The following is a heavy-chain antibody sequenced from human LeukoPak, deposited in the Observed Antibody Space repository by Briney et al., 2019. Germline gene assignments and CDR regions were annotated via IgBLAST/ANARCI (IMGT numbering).Heavy chain of an antibody. J-gene: IGHJ4*02. V-gene: IGHV3-23*01. CDR2: ISGSGGST. CDR3: AKDVWAYYDGY. Sequence: GESLRLSCAASGFTFSSYAMSWVRQAPGKGLEWVSAISGSGGSTYYADSVKGRFTNSRDNSKNTLYLQMSSLRAEDTAVYYCAKDVWAYYDGYWGQGTLVTVSS. D-gene: IGHD3-22*01. CDR1: GFTFSSYA.